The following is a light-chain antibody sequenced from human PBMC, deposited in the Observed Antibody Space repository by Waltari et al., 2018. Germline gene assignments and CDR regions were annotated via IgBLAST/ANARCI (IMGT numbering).Light chain of an antibody. CDR2: DVD. CDR1: NSDVGAYNY. CDR3: CSYAGRYTSV. Sequence: QSALTQPRSVSGSPGQSVTLSCTGTNSDVGAYNYVSWYQQRPGTAPKLVIYDVDKRPSEVPDRFSGSKAGNTASLTISGLQADDEADYYCCSYAGRYTSVFGGGTKVTVL. J-gene: IGLJ2*01. V-gene: IGLV2-11*01.